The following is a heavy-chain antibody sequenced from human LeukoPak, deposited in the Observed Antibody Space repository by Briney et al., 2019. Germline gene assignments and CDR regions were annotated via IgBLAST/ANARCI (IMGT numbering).Heavy chain of an antibody. CDR3: ARVYCSGGSCYAYFDY. V-gene: IGHV4-34*01. CDR1: GGSISSYY. J-gene: IGHJ4*02. Sequence: KPSETLSLTCTVSGGSISSYYWSWIRQPPGKGLEWIGEINHSGSTNYNPSLKSRVTISVDTSKNQFSLKLSSVTAADTAVYYCARVYCSGGSCYAYFDYWGQGTLVTVSS. CDR2: INHSGST. D-gene: IGHD2-15*01.